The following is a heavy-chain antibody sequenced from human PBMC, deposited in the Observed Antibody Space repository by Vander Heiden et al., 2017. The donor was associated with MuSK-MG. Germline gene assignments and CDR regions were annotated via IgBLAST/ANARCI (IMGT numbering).Heavy chain of an antibody. V-gene: IGHV4-34*01. D-gene: IGHD2-15*01. CDR1: GRSCNGYD. Sequence: QVQLHQLGAGLFKPPETLSLTSAAYGRSCNGYDWGWIRQPPGKGLEWIGESNQSGSTNYSPALKSRVTISVDTSKNQCSLKLSSVTAADTAVYYCARHVVVVAAEFDYWGQGTLVTVSS. CDR3: ARHVVVVAAEFDY. J-gene: IGHJ4*02. CDR2: SNQSGST.